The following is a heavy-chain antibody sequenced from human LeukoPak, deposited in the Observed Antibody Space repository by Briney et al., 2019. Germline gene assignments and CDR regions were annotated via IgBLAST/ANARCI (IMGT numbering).Heavy chain of an antibody. CDR1: GFTSSNCG. CDR3: AKESDSGDYRTADY. V-gene: IGHV3-30*18. CDR2: IVHHGSDT. J-gene: IGHJ4*02. Sequence: HPGRSLRLSYAASGFTSSNCGMHWVRRTPGKGLEWMAVIVHHGSDTYYADSVKGRFTISRDNSKNTVYLQMNSLRAEDTAVYYCAKESDSGDYRTADYWGQGTLVTVSS. D-gene: IGHD3-22*01.